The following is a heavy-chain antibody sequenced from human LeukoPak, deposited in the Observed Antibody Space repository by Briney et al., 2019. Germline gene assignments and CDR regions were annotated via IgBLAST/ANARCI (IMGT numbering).Heavy chain of an antibody. CDR3: ATLYWAYSSGFDP. J-gene: IGHJ5*02. CDR2: ISDDGSNK. D-gene: IGHD6-25*01. CDR1: GFAFSTYT. Sequence: GGSLRLSCAASGFAFSTYTIHWVRQTPGKGLEWVAVISDDGSNKYFAESVKGRFTISRDNSKNTLYLQMNSLGAEDTALYYCATLYWAYSSGFDPWGQGTLVTVSS. V-gene: IGHV3-30-3*01.